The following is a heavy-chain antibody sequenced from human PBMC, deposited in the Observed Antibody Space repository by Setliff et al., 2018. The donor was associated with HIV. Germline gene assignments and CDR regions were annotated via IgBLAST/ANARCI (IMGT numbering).Heavy chain of an antibody. V-gene: IGHV1-18*01. D-gene: IGHD1-1*01. CDR2: ISGYNRNT. CDR3: ARDDRNWDHHDVFDS. J-gene: IGHJ3*02. CDR1: GYSLSNYG. Sequence: SVKVSCKAYGYSLSNYGISWVPQAPEKGLEWMGWISGYNRNTEYAQNLRGRVTVTKDTSTNTAYMELRNLRSDDTAVDYCARDDRNWDHHDVFDSWGQGTMVTVSS.